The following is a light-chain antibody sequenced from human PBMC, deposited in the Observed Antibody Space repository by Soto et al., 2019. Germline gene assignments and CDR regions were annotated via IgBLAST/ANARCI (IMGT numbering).Light chain of an antibody. J-gene: IGLJ1*01. Sequence: QSALTQPASVSGSPGQSITISCTGTSSDVGGYNYVSWYQQHPGKAPRLMIYEVSNRPSGVSNRFSGSKSGNTASLTISGLQAADEADYYCSSYTSSSSYVFGGGTKLTVL. CDR3: SSYTSSSSYV. V-gene: IGLV2-14*01. CDR1: SSDVGGYNY. CDR2: EVS.